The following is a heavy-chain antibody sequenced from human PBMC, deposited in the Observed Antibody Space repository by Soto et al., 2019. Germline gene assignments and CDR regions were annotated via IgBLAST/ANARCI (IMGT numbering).Heavy chain of an antibody. D-gene: IGHD6-19*01. Sequence: PSETLSLTSAVYGGSVSGYYWSWIRQPPGKGLEWIGEINHSGSTNYNPSLKSRVTISVDTSKNQFSLKLSSVTAADTAVYYCARGGVAVAGTGPYFDYWGQGTLVTVSS. CDR3: ARGGVAVAGTGPYFDY. CDR1: GGSVSGYY. V-gene: IGHV4-34*01. CDR2: INHSGST. J-gene: IGHJ4*02.